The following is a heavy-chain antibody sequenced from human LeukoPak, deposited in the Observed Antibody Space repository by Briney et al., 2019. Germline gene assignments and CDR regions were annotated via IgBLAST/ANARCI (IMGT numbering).Heavy chain of an antibody. D-gene: IGHD3-22*01. V-gene: IGHV1-46*01. J-gene: IGHJ3*02. Sequence: ASVKVSCKASGYTFTSYYMHWVRQAPGQGLEWMGIINPSGGSTSYAQKFQGRGTMTRDMSPSPVYMELSSLRSEDTAVYYCARKHNLYYYDSSMGGAFDIWGQGTMVTVSS. CDR3: ARKHNLYYYDSSMGGAFDI. CDR2: INPSGGST. CDR1: GYTFTSYY.